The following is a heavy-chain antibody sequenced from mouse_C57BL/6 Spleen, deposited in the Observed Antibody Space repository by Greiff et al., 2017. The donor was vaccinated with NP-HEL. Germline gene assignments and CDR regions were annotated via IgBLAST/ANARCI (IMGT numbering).Heavy chain of an antibody. CDR2: IYPGSGNT. D-gene: IGHD2-4*01. V-gene: IGHV1-66*01. J-gene: IGHJ3*01. CDR3: ARSDYDDFAY. Sequence: QVQLKESGPELVKPGASVKISCNASGYSFTSYYIHWVKQRPGQGLEWIGWIYPGSGNTKYNEKFKGKATLTADTSSSTAYMQLSSLTSEDSAVYYCARSDYDDFAYWGQGTLVTVSA. CDR1: GYSFTSYY.